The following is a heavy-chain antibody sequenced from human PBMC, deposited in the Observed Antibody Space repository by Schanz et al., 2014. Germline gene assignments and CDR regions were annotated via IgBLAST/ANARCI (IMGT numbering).Heavy chain of an antibody. CDR2: ISFDGSTK. CDR3: ARDKGGYYPFDY. V-gene: IGHV3-30*03. J-gene: IGHJ4*02. D-gene: IGHD3-3*01. CDR1: GFTVSNNY. Sequence: VQLVESGGGLVQPGGSLRLSCAASGFTVSNNYMSWVRQAPGKGLEWVAAISFDGSTKLYADSVKGRFTISRDNAKNSLYLQMNSLTADDTAVYYCARDKGGYYPFDYWGRGTLVTVSS.